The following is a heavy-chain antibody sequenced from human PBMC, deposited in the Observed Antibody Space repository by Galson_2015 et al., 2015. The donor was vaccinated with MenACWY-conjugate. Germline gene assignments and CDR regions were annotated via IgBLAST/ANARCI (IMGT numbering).Heavy chain of an antibody. D-gene: IGHD3-22*01. Sequence: PALVKPTQTLTLTCTFSGFSLSTYEMCIYWVRQPPGKALEWLARLDWRDNKYYTTSLKTRLTISKDTSTNQVVLTMTNVDPVDTATYYCARMHIVLDATDAFGIWGQGTMVTVSS. J-gene: IGHJ3*02. CDR2: LDWRDNK. CDR1: GFSLSTYEMC. CDR3: ARMHIVLDATDAFGI. V-gene: IGHV2-70*11.